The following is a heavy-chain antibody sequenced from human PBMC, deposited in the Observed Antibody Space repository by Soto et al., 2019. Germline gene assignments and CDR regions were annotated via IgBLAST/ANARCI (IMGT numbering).Heavy chain of an antibody. Sequence: GGSLRLSCAASGFTFSSYGMHWVRQAPGKGLEWVAVISYDGSNKYYADSVGGRFTMSRDNSKDTVFLQMNSLRAEDTAVYYCAKGTYYYDSSGYYPDYWGQGTMVTVSS. CDR2: ISYDGSNK. CDR3: AKGTYYYDSSGYYPDY. D-gene: IGHD3-22*01. CDR1: GFTFSSYG. V-gene: IGHV3-30*18. J-gene: IGHJ4*02.